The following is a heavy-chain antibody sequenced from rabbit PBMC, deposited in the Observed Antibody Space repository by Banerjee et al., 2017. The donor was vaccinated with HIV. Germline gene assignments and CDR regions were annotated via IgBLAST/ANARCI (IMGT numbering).Heavy chain of an antibody. CDR1: GFSFSSSYY. J-gene: IGHJ4*01. CDR3: ARAGYAGYGYDDYFNL. V-gene: IGHV1S45*01. CDR2: IYAGSSGST. D-gene: IGHD6-1*01. Sequence: QEQLVESGGDLVKPGASLTLTCTASGFSFSSSYYMCWVRQTPGKGLEWIACIYAGSSGSTYYASWAKGRFTISKTSSTTVTLQMTSLTAADTATYFCARAGYAGYGYDDYFNLWGPGTLVTVS.